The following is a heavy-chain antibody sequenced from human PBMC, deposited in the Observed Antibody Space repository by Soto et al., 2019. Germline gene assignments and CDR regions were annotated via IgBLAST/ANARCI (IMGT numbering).Heavy chain of an antibody. D-gene: IGHD6-19*01. Sequence: SETLSLTGTVSGGTISSYYWSWIRQPPGKGREWMGYIYYSGSTNYNPSLKRRVTISVDTTKNQFSLKRSAVTAADTAGDYCDRYPRTASPIAVAGTFGHWRQGTLVTVSS. CDR3: DRYPRTASPIAVAGTFGH. V-gene: IGHV4-59*01. J-gene: IGHJ4*02. CDR2: IYYSGST. CDR1: GGTISSYY.